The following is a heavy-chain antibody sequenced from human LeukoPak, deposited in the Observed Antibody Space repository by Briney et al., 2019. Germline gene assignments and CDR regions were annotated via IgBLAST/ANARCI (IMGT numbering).Heavy chain of an antibody. CDR3: ARDRHSSSWYWFDP. D-gene: IGHD6-13*01. V-gene: IGHV1-18*01. Sequence: ASVKVSCKASGYTFTSYGISWVRQAPGQGLEWMGWISAYNGNTNYAQKLQGRVTMTTDTSTSTAYMELRSLRSDDTAVYYCARDRHSSSWYWFDPWGQGTLVTVSS. CDR2: ISAYNGNT. J-gene: IGHJ5*02. CDR1: GYTFTSYG.